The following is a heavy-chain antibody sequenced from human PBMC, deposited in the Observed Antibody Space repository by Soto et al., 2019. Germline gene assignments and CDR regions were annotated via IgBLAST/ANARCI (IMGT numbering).Heavy chain of an antibody. Sequence: GGSLRLSCAASGFTFSNAWMSWVRQAPGKGLEWVGRIKSKTDGGTTDYAAPVKGRFTISRDDSKNTLYLQMNSLKTEDTAVYYCTTDGIMTTVTYGGGDCDYWGQGTLVTVSS. V-gene: IGHV3-15*01. CDR1: GFTFSNAW. J-gene: IGHJ4*02. CDR2: IKSKTDGGTT. D-gene: IGHD4-17*01. CDR3: TTDGIMTTVTYGGGDCDY.